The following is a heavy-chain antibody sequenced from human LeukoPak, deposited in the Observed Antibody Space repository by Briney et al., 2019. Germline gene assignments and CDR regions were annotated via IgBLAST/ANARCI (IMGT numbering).Heavy chain of an antibody. CDR2: IYRSGST. J-gene: IGHJ4*02. CDR3: ARETFYSYGPSDC. V-gene: IGHV4-4*02. D-gene: IGHD5-18*01. CDR1: GGSISASINSPNW. Sequence: SGTLSLTCAVSGGSISASINSPNWWSWVRQPPGKGLEWIGSIYRSGSTYYNPSLKSRVTISVDASKNQFSLKLSSVTAADTAMYYCARETFYSYGPSDCWGQGTLVTVSS.